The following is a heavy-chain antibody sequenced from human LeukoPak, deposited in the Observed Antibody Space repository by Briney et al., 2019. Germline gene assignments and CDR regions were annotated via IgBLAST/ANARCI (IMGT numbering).Heavy chain of an antibody. CDR3: TRDLYSYYYYYYYMDV. CDR2: IRSKAYGGTT. D-gene: IGHD2-15*01. V-gene: IGHV3-49*03. Sequence: GGSLRLSCTASGFTFGDYAMSWFRQAPGKGLEWVGFIRSKAYGGTTEYAASVKGRFTISRDDSKSIAYLQMNSLKTEDTAVYYCTRDLYSYYYYYYYMDVWGKGTTVNVSS. J-gene: IGHJ6*03. CDR1: GFTFGDYA.